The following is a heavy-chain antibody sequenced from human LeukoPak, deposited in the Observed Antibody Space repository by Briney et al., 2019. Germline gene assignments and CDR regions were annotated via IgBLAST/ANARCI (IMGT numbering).Heavy chain of an antibody. CDR1: GYTLTELS. D-gene: IGHD3-22*01. J-gene: IGHJ4*02. Sequence: ASVKVSCKVSGYTLTELSIHWVRQAPGRGLEWVGGFDPEDGETIYAQNFQGRVTMTGDTSTETAYLELSSRRSEDTALYYWGTGKVVITSFDYWGQGTLVTVSS. CDR2: FDPEDGET. CDR3: GTGKVVITSFDY. V-gene: IGHV1-24*01.